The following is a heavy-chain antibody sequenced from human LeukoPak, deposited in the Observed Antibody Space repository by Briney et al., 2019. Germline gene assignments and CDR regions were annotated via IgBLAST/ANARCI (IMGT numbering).Heavy chain of an antibody. CDR1: GFTFSSYA. V-gene: IGHV3-30-3*01. CDR3: VKEAPVVVPAAHLVFDY. D-gene: IGHD2-2*01. Sequence: GGSLRLSCAASGFTFSSYAMHWVRQAPGKGLEWVAVISYDGSNKYYADSVKGRFTISRDNSKNTLYLQMNSLRAEDTAVYYCVKEAPVVVPAAHLVFDYWGQGTLVTVSS. J-gene: IGHJ4*02. CDR2: ISYDGSNK.